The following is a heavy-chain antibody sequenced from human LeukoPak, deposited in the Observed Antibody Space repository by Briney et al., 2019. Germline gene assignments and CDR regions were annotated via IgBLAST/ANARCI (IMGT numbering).Heavy chain of an antibody. CDR3: ARDKAALLWFGESYY. CDR1: GYTFIGYY. D-gene: IGHD3-10*01. V-gene: IGHV1-2*02. CDR2: INPNSGGT. Sequence: ASVKVSCKASGYTFIGYYMHWVRQAPGQGLEWMGWINPNSGGTNYAQKFQGRVTMTRDTSISTAYMELRSLRSDDTAVYYCARDKAALLWFGESYYWGQETLVTVSS. J-gene: IGHJ4*02.